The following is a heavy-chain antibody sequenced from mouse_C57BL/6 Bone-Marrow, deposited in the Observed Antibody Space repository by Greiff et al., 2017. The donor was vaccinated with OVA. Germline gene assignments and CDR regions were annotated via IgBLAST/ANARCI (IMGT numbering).Heavy chain of an antibody. CDR1: GFTFSDYY. CDR2: ISNGGGST. D-gene: IGHD2-4*01. CDR3: AVDYY. V-gene: IGHV5-12*01. Sequence: EVNVVESGGGLVQPGGSLKLSCAASGFTFSDYYMYWVRQTPEKRLEWVAYISNGGGSTYYPDTVKGRFTISRDNAKNTLYLQMSRLKSEDTAMYYCAVDYYWGQGTTLTVSS. J-gene: IGHJ2*01.